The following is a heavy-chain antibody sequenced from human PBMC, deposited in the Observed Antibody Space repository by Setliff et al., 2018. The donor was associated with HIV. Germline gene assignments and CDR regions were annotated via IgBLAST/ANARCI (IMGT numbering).Heavy chain of an antibody. CDR2: INHSGNT. CDR1: GGSFSGY. V-gene: IGHV4-34*01. J-gene: IGHJ4*02. CDR3: VTSSSWSSRLNF. Sequence: SETLSLTCAVYGGSFSGYWSWIRQSPGKGLEWLGEINHSGNTHYDPSLKSRLTISIDTSKKQFSLKLTSVTAADAAMYYCVTSSSWSSRLNFWGPGMLVTVSS. D-gene: IGHD2-2*01.